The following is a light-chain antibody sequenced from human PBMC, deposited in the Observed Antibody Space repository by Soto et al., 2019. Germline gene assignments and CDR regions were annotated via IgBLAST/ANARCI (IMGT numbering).Light chain of an antibody. CDR1: SSDVGSYNL. Sequence: QSALTQPASVSGSPGQSITISCTGTSSDVGSYNLVSWYQQHPGKAPKLMIYEGSKRPSGVSNRFSGSKSGNTASLTISGLQAEDEADYYCCSYAGSSTRSWVFGGGTKLTVL. CDR3: CSYAGSSTRSWV. J-gene: IGLJ2*01. V-gene: IGLV2-23*01. CDR2: EGS.